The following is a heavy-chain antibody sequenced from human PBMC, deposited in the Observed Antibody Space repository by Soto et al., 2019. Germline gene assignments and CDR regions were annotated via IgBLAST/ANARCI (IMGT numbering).Heavy chain of an antibody. CDR3: ARYYGVMGAFDI. CDR2: ISSNGGST. CDR1: GFTFSSYA. Sequence: GGFLRLSCAASGFTFSSYAIHWVRQAPGKGLEYVSAISSNGGSTYYANSVKGRFTISRDNSKNTLYLQMGSLRAEDMAVYYCARYYGVMGAFDIWGQGTMVTVSS. J-gene: IGHJ3*02. V-gene: IGHV3-64*01. D-gene: IGHD4-17*01.